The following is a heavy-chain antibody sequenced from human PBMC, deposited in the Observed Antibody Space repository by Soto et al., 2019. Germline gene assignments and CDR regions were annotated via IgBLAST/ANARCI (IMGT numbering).Heavy chain of an antibody. CDR2: IDPSDSYT. J-gene: IGHJ6*02. D-gene: IGHD5-18*01. CDR3: ARGGYSYGIYYYYGMDV. CDR1: VYSFTSYW. V-gene: IGHV5-10-1*01. Sequence: GESLQISCKGSVYSFTSYWISWVRQMPGKGLEWMGRIDPSDSYTNYSPSFQGHVTISADKSISTAYLQWSSLKASDTAMYYCARGGYSYGIYYYYGMDVWGQGTTVTVSS.